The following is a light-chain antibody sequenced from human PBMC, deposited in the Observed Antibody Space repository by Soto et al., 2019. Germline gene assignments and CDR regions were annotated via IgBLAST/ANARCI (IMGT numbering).Light chain of an antibody. CDR3: QQYGSSPYT. V-gene: IGKV3-20*01. J-gene: IGKJ2*01. CDR1: QSVSSSY. Sequence: EIVLTQSPGTLSLSPGERATLSCRASQSVSSSYLAWYQQKPGQAPRLLIYGASSRATGIPDRFSGSGSGTDFTHTISTLEPEDFAVYYCQQYGSSPYTFGQGTKLEIK. CDR2: GAS.